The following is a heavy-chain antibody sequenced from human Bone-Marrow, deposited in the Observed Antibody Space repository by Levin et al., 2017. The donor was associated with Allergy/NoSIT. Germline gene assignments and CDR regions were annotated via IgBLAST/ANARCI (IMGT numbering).Heavy chain of an antibody. CDR1: GYNFITHY. D-gene: IGHD3-10*01. J-gene: IGHJ6*02. V-gene: IGHV1-46*01. CDR2: ISPSGSTL. Sequence: GESLKISCKASGYNFITHYMHWVRQAPGQGLEWMGIISPSGSTLSYAQKFQGRVSMTSDTSTGTVYMELNSLKPEDTAVYYCARDPTIALVRGIYYGMDVWGQGTRVTVS. CDR3: ARDPTIALVRGIYYGMDV.